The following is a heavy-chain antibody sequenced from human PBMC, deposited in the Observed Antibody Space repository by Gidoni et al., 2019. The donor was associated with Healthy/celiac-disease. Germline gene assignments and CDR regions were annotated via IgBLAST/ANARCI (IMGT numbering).Heavy chain of an antibody. D-gene: IGHD3-22*01. CDR3: ARSSNYYDSSGYYYLFDY. J-gene: IGHJ4*02. CDR2: TYYRSKWYN. Sequence: QVQLPQSGPGLVKPSQTLSLTCAISGDSVSSNSAAWNWIRQAPSRGLEWLGRTYYRSKWYNDYAVSVKSRITINPDTSKNQFSLQLNSVTPEDTAVYYCARSSNYYDSSGYYYLFDYWGQGTLVTVSS. V-gene: IGHV6-1*01. CDR1: GDSVSSNSAA.